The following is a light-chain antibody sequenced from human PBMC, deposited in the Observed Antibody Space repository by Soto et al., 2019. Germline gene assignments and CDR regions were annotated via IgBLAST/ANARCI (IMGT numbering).Light chain of an antibody. CDR2: GSS. J-gene: IGKJ4*01. Sequence: EIVLTQSPGTLSLSPGERATLSCRASQSVSSSYLAWYQQKPGQAPRLLIYGSSSRATGIPDRFSGSGSGTDLTVITSSLKPEDVEVYHIYQYGRSPPFTFGGGTKVEIK. CDR3: YQYGRSPPFT. V-gene: IGKV3-20*01. CDR1: QSVSSSY.